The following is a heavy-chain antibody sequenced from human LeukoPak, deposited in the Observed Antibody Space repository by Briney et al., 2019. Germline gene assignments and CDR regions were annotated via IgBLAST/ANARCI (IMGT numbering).Heavy chain of an antibody. D-gene: IGHD4-23*01. Sequence: PSETLSLTCTVSGVSITSSSYYWGWIRQPPGTGLEWIGSIYFSGTTYYNPSLKSRVTISLETSKKQFSLKLTSVTAADSAVYYCVRAKVAGTFTTVVALSNFDLWGRGTLVIVSS. J-gene: IGHJ2*01. CDR1: GVSITSSSYY. V-gene: IGHV4-39*07. CDR2: IYFSGTT. CDR3: VRAKVAGTFTTVVALSNFDL.